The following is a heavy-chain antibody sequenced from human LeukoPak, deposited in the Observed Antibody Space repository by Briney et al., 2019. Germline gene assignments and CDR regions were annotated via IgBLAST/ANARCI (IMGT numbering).Heavy chain of an antibody. D-gene: IGHD3-22*01. CDR2: MNPNSGNT. J-gene: IGHJ1*01. Sequence: ASVKVSCKASGYTFTSYDINWVRQATGQGLEWMGWMNPNSGNTGCAQKFQGRVTMTRNTSISTAYMELSSLRSEDTAVYYCARLARDSSGNRPIQHWGQGTLVTVSS. V-gene: IGHV1-8*01. CDR3: ARLARDSSGNRPIQH. CDR1: GYTFTSYD.